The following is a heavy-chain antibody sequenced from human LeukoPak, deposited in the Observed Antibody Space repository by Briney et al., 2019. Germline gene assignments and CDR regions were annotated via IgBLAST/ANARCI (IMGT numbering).Heavy chain of an antibody. Sequence: ASVKVSCKASGYTFTSYAMHWVRQAPGQRLEWMGWINAGNGNTKYSQKFQGRVTITRDTSTSTAYMELRSLRSDDTAVYYCARDRGFGELRRRNYGMDVWGQGTTVTVSS. D-gene: IGHD3-10*01. CDR3: ARDRGFGELRRRNYGMDV. V-gene: IGHV1-3*01. J-gene: IGHJ6*02. CDR2: INAGNGNT. CDR1: GYTFTSYA.